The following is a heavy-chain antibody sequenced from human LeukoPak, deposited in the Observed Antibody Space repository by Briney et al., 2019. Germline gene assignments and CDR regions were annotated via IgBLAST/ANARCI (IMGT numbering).Heavy chain of an antibody. D-gene: IGHD2/OR15-2a*01. Sequence: PGGSLRLSCAASGFTFSSYKMHWVRQAPGKGLEWVSYIYTTGTPILYADSVKGRFTISRDNAKNSLYLGMDSLRAEDTAVYYCVREINSACSFDYWGQGTLVTVSS. V-gene: IGHV3-48*03. J-gene: IGHJ4*02. CDR1: GFTFSSYK. CDR3: VREINSACSFDY. CDR2: IYTTGTPI.